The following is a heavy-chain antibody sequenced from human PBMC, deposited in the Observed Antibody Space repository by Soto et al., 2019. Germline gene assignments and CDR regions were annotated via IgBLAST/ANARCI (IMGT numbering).Heavy chain of an antibody. V-gene: IGHV1-8*01. J-gene: IGHJ2*01. CDR3: ARDKAGYFDL. CDR1: GYSFTSYD. Sequence: QVQLVQSGAEVKKPGASVMVSCKASGYSFTSYDINWVRQATGQGREWMGWMNPKSGNTGYAQKFQGRVTMTRNTSISTASMELTSLSSEDTAVYYCARDKAGYFDLWGRGTLVTVSS. CDR2: MNPKSGNT.